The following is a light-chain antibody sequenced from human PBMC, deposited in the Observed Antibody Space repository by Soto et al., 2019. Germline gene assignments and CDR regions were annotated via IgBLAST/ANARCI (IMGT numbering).Light chain of an antibody. Sequence: DIQMTQSPSTLSASVGDRVSITCRASESISGWLAWYQQKPGKPPKLLIYDGSSLERGVPSRFSGSGSETEFTLTISSLQPDDFATYYCQQYDTYSSWTFGRGTKVEVK. CDR1: ESISGW. CDR2: DGS. J-gene: IGKJ1*01. V-gene: IGKV1-5*01. CDR3: QQYDTYSSWT.